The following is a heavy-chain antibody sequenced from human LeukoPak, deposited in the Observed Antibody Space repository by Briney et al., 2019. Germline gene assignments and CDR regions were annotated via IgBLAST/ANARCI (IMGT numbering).Heavy chain of an antibody. CDR1: GFTFSDYY. D-gene: IGHD3-22*01. J-gene: IGHJ3*01. V-gene: IGHV3-11*04. Sequence: GGSLRLSCAASGFTFSDYYMSWIRQAPGKGLEWVSYISSSGSTIYYADSVKGRFTISRDNAKNSLYLQMNSLRAEDTAVYYFARDPYYHDNSFGAFDVWGQGTMVTVSS. CDR3: ARDPYYHDNSFGAFDV. CDR2: ISSSGSTI.